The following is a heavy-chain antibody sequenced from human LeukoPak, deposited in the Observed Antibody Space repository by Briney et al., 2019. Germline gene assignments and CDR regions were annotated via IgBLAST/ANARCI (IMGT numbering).Heavy chain of an antibody. V-gene: IGHV3-21*01. Sequence: GGSLRLSCAASGFTFSSYSMNWVRQAPGKGLEWVSSISSSSYIYYADSVKGRFTISRDNAKNSLYLQMNSLRAEDTAVYYCARGGSGYLIDYWGQGTLVTVSS. CDR1: GFTFSSYS. CDR3: ARGGSGYLIDY. CDR2: ISSSSYI. D-gene: IGHD3-22*01. J-gene: IGHJ4*02.